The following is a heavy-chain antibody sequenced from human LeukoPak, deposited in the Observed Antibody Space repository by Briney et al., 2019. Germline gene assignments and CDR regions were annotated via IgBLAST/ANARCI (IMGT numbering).Heavy chain of an antibody. CDR3: ATPSRDCGGDCYLDY. CDR2: INHSGST. V-gene: IGHV4-34*01. Sequence: SETLSLTCAVYGGSFSGYYWSWIRQPPGKGLEWIGEINHSGSTNYNPSLKSRVTISVDTSKNQFSLKLSSVTAADTAAYYCATPSRDCGGDCYLDYWGQGTLVTVTS. D-gene: IGHD2-21*02. J-gene: IGHJ4*02. CDR1: GGSFSGYY.